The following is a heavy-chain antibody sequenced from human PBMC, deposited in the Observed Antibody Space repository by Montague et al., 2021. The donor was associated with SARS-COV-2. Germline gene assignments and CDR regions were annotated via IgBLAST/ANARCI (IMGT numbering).Heavy chain of an antibody. CDR1: GFTFSYYA. CDR3: AKAHYYDSSGYYF. V-gene: IGHV3-23*01. D-gene: IGHD3-22*01. J-gene: IGHJ4*02. Sequence: SLRLSCAASGFTFSYYAMSWVRQAPGKGLEWVSPISGSGGTTYYADSVRGRFTISRDNSKNTLYLRMNSLRAEDTVVYYCAKAHYYDSSGYYFWGQGTLVTVSS. CDR2: ISGSGGTT.